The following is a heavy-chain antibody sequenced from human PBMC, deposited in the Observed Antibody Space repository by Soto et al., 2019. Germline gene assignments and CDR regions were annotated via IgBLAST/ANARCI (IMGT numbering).Heavy chain of an antibody. D-gene: IGHD5-12*01. CDR2: IIPILGIA. CDR1: GGTFSSYT. V-gene: IGHV1-69*02. Sequence: ASVKVSCKASGGTFSSYTISWVRQAPGQGLEWMGRIIPILGIANYAQKFQGRVTITADKSTSTAYMELSSLRSEDTAVYYCAEGGSGYDFNYYYMDVWGKGTTVTVSS. CDR3: AEGGSGYDFNYYYMDV. J-gene: IGHJ6*03.